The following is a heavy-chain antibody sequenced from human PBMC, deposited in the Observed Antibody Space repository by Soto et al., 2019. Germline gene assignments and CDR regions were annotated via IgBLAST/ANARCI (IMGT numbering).Heavy chain of an antibody. J-gene: IGHJ4*02. Sequence: PSETLSLTCTVSGGSISSYYWSWIRQPPGKGLEWIGYISYTGSTNYNPSLKSRVTISVDTSKNQFSLKLSSVTAADTAVYYCARHGYYYDTSGYYFFDDWGQGSLVTVSS. CDR2: ISYTGST. D-gene: IGHD3-22*01. V-gene: IGHV4-59*08. CDR1: GGSISSYY. CDR3: ARHGYYYDTSGYYFFDD.